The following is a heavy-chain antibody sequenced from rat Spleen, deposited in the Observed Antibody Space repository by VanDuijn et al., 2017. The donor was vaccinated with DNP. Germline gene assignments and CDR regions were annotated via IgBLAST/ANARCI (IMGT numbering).Heavy chain of an antibody. Sequence: EVQLVESGGGLVQPGRSMKLSCAASGFTFSSFAMAWVRQAPTKGLEWVASISYDGGNTYYRDSVKGRFTVSRDNVKSSLYLQMDSLRSEDTATYYCSSNPHLRTAAPFDYWGQGAMVTVSS. CDR1: GFTFSSFA. CDR3: SSNPHLRTAAPFDY. D-gene: IGHD3-8*01. V-gene: IGHV5-25*01. CDR2: ISYDGGNT. J-gene: IGHJ2*01.